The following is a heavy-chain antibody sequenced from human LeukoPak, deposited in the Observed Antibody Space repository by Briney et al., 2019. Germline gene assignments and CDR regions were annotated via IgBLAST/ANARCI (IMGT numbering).Heavy chain of an antibody. CDR1: GFTFRSYA. Sequence: GGSLRLSCAASGFTFRSYAMHWVRQAPGKGLEWVALISYDGSNKYYADSVKGRFTISRDNSKNTLFLQMNSLRADDTAVYYCARPFLAGGYYMDVWGKGTTVSVSS. J-gene: IGHJ6*03. D-gene: IGHD2/OR15-2a*01. V-gene: IGHV3-30*04. CDR2: ISYDGSNK. CDR3: ARPFLAGGYYMDV.